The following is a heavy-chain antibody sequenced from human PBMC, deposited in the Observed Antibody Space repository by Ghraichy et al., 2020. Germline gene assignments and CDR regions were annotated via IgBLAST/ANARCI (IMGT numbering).Heavy chain of an antibody. Sequence: GESLNISCAASGFIFSSYWMSWVRQAPGKGLEWVANIKQDESEKYYVDSVKGRFTISRDNAKNSVYLQMNSLRAEDTAVYYCARESGYYGDYFDYWGQGTLVTVSS. V-gene: IGHV3-7*03. CDR2: IKQDESEK. CDR3: ARESGYYGDYFDY. J-gene: IGHJ4*02. CDR1: GFIFSSYW. D-gene: IGHD4-17*01.